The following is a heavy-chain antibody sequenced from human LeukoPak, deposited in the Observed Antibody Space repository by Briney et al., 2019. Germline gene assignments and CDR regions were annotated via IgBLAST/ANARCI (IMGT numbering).Heavy chain of an antibody. J-gene: IGHJ6*03. Sequence: ASVKVSCKASGYTFTSCGISWVRQAPGQGLEWMGWISAYNGNTNYAQKLQGRVTMTTDTSTSTAYMELRSLRSDDTAVYYCARELNEWFGEPRAYYYYMDVWGKGTTVTVSS. V-gene: IGHV1-18*01. CDR2: ISAYNGNT. D-gene: IGHD3-10*01. CDR3: ARELNEWFGEPRAYYYYMDV. CDR1: GYTFTSCG.